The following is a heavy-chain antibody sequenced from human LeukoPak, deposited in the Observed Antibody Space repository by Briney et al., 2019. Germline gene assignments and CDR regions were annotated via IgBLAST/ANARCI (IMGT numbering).Heavy chain of an antibody. D-gene: IGHD3-10*02. J-gene: IGHJ6*03. Sequence: SETLSLTCSVSGGSISSGSYYWSWIRQPAGKGLEWIGRFYTSGSTNYNPSLKSRVTISVDTSKNQFSLKLSSVTAADTAVYYCARSGGVRVVRGANGGVRSYYYYYYMDVWGKGTTVTISS. CDR1: GGSISSGSYY. CDR2: FYTSGST. V-gene: IGHV4-61*02. CDR3: ARSGGVRVVRGANGGVRSYYYYYYMDV.